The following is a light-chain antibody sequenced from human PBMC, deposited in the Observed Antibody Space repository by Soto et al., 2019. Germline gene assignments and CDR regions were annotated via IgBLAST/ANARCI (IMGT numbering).Light chain of an antibody. J-gene: IGKJ1*01. CDR1: QSISSW. CDR2: DAS. Sequence: DIQMTQSPSTLSASVGDRVTITCRASQSISSWLAWYQQKPGKAPKLLIYDASSVESGPPSRFSGSGSGTEFTLTISILHPDYFATYYCQRYNSYWTFGQGTKVEIK. V-gene: IGKV1-5*01. CDR3: QRYNSYWT.